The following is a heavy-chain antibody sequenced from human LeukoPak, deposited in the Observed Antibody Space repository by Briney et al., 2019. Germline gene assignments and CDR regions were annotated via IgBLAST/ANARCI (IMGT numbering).Heavy chain of an antibody. CDR2: ISSSSSTI. J-gene: IGHJ3*02. V-gene: IGHV3-48*04. CDR3: ARWVPDAFDI. Sequence: GGSLRLSCAASGFTFSSYSMNWVRQAPGKGLEWVSYISSSSSTIYYADSVKGRFTISRDNAKNSLYLQMNSLRAEDTAVYYCARWVPDAFDIWGQGTMATVSS. D-gene: IGHD1-1*01. CDR1: GFTFSSYS.